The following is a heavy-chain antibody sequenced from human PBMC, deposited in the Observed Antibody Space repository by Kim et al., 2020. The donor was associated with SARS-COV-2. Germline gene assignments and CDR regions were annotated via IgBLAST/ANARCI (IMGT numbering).Heavy chain of an antibody. CDR1: GGSISSYY. V-gene: IGHV4-59*13. CDR2: IYYSGST. D-gene: IGHD6-6*01. J-gene: IGHJ6*02. CDR3: ARVRQQLVRYYYYYGMDV. Sequence: SETLSLTCTVSGGSISSYYWSWIRQPPGKGLEWIGYIYYSGSTNYNPSLKSRVTISVDTSKNQFSLKLSSVTAADTAVYYCARVRQQLVRYYYYYGMDVWGQGTTVTVSS.